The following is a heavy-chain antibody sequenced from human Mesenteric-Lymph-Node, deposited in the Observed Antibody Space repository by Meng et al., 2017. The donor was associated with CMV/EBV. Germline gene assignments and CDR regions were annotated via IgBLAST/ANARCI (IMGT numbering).Heavy chain of an antibody. V-gene: IGHV5-51*01. CDR2: IYPADSDT. Sequence: GESLKISCKASGYTFITHWIAWVRQMPGKSPEWMGIIYPADSDTKYSPSFEGQVTISADNSISTAYVQWSSLKASDSAMYYCASSSFGAGRHFDYWGQGTLVTVSS. D-gene: IGHD3-16*01. J-gene: IGHJ4*02. CDR3: ASSSFGAGRHFDY. CDR1: GYTFITHW.